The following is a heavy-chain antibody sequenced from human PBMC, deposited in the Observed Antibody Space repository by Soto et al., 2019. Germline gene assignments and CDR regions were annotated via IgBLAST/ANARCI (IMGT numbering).Heavy chain of an antibody. CDR1: GFTFTGYA. CDR2: ISGSGSST. Sequence: GGSLRLSCAASGFTFTGYAMSWVRQAPGKGLEWVSGISGSGSSTDYADSVKGRFIISRDSSNNTVYLQMNSLTAEDTAMYYCAKSIIAAGTYHFDNWGQGALVTVSS. J-gene: IGHJ4*02. D-gene: IGHD6-13*01. CDR3: AKSIIAAGTYHFDN. V-gene: IGHV3-23*01.